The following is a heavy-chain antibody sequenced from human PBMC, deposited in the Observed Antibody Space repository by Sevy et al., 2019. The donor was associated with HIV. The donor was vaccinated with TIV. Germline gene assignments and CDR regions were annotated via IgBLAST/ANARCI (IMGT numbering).Heavy chain of an antibody. CDR1: GGSITTYY. Sequence: SESLSLTCTVSGGSITTYYWSWIRQPPGKALEWIGYIHYSGRTNYNPSLKSRLTISVDTSKNQFSLKLTSVTAADTAVYYCAREATGAFDYWGQGTLVTVSS. J-gene: IGHJ4*02. CDR3: AREATGAFDY. D-gene: IGHD5-12*01. V-gene: IGHV4-59*01. CDR2: IHYSGRT.